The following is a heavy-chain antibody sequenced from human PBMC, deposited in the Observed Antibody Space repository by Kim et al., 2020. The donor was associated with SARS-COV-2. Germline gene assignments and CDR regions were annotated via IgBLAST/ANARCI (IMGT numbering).Heavy chain of an antibody. V-gene: IGHV5-51*01. CDR3: ARHVKIFDWFPAAFDP. CDR1: GYSFTSYW. J-gene: IGHJ5*02. CDR2: IYPGDSDT. Sequence: GESLKISCKGSGYSFTSYWIGWVRQMPGKGLEWMGIIYPGDSDTRYSPSFQGQVTISADKSISTAYLQWSSLKASDTAMYYCARHVKIFDWFPAAFDPWGQGTLVTVSS. D-gene: IGHD3-9*01.